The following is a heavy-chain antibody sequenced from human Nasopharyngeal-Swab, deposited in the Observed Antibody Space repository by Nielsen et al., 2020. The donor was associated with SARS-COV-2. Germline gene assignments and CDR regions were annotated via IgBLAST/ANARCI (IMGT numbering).Heavy chain of an antibody. D-gene: IGHD1-7*01. Sequence: GESLKISCAASGFTFSSYDMHWVRQATGKGLEWVSAIGTAGDTYYPGSVKGRFTISRENAKNSLYLQMNSLRAEDTAVYYCARDLGDEPLELYIRYYYYGMDVWGQGTTVTVSS. CDR3: ARDLGDEPLELYIRYYYYGMDV. V-gene: IGHV3-13*01. J-gene: IGHJ6*02. CDR2: IGTAGDT. CDR1: GFTFSSYD.